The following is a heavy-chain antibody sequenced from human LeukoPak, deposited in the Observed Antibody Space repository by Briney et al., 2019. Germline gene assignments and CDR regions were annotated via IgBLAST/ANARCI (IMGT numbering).Heavy chain of an antibody. CDR2: IIPIFGTA. D-gene: IGHD2-2*01. J-gene: IGHJ6*04. Sequence: SVTVSCTASGGTFSSYAISWVRQAPGQGLEWMGGIIPIFGTANYAQKFQGRVTITADESTSTAYMELSSLRPEDTAVYYCARAGVVVPAARNYYYGMDVWGKGTTVTVSS. V-gene: IGHV1-69*01. CDR3: ARAGVVVPAARNYYYGMDV. CDR1: GGTFSSYA.